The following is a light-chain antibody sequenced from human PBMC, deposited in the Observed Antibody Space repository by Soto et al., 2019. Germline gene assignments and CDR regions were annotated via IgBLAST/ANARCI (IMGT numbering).Light chain of an antibody. Sequence: DLQLTQSPSLLSASVGDRVTVTCRASQVIRSHLAWYQQKPGKAPKLLIYAASTLQGGVPSRFSGSGSGTEFTLTISSLQSEDFATYYCQQLISYPLTFGGGTKVDI. CDR3: QQLISYPLT. V-gene: IGKV1-9*01. CDR1: QVIRSH. CDR2: AAS. J-gene: IGKJ4*01.